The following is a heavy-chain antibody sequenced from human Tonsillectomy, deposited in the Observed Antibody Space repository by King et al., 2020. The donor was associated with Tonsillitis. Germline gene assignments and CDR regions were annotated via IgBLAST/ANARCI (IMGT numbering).Heavy chain of an antibody. Sequence: VQLVETGGGLIQPGGSLRLSCAASGFSVSSNYMTWVRQAPGKGLEWVSVIYSGGNTYYADSVRGRFTISRDNSKNTLYLQMNSLRGEDTAMYYCARGKDSSGGFADWGQGILVTVSS. V-gene: IGHV3-53*02. CDR1: GFSVSSNY. CDR2: IYSGGNT. J-gene: IGHJ4*02. D-gene: IGHD3-22*01. CDR3: ARGKDSSGGFAD.